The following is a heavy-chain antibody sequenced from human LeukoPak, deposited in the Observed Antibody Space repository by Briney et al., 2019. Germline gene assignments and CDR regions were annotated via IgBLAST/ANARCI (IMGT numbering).Heavy chain of an antibody. CDR2: INHSGST. J-gene: IGHJ5*02. Sequence: SETLSLTCAVYGESFSGYYWSWIRQPPGKGLEWIGEINHSGSTNYNPSLKSRVTMSLDTSKNQLPLKLSSVTAADTAVYYCARDYQAWWFDPWGQGTLVTVSS. CDR1: GESFSGYY. V-gene: IGHV4-34*01. CDR3: ARDYQAWWFDP. D-gene: IGHD2-2*01.